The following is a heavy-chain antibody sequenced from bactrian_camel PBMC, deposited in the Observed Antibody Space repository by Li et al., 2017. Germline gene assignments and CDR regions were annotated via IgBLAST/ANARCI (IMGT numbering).Heavy chain of an antibody. Sequence: VQLVESGGDSVQAGGSLRPSCVNSGVTYRRYYMGWFRQVPGAEPEGVACLDDDGTTIYADSVQGRFTISQDNAKNELYLQMNTLEPDDTGMYYCAAVKFCVQPTLAPARYTYWGQGTQVTVS. V-gene: IGHV3S9*01. J-gene: IGHJ4*01. CDR3: AAVKFCVQPTLAPARYTY. CDR2: LDDDGTT. D-gene: IGHD1*01. CDR1: GVTYRRYY.